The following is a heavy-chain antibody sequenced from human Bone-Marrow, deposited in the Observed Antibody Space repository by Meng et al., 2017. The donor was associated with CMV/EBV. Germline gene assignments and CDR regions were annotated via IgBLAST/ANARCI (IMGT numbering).Heavy chain of an antibody. CDR3: IKDFDSTGWYDEDF. D-gene: IGHD6-19*01. Sequence: GESLKISCTVSEFVFSKYAMNWVRQAPGKGLEWVSLISTSSTSTYYADSVKGRFTVSRDDSKSTRYLQMNKLRAEDTAVYYCIKDFDSTGWYDEDFWGQGTLVTVSS. V-gene: IGHV3-23*01. CDR1: EFVFSKYA. CDR2: ISTSSTST. J-gene: IGHJ4*02.